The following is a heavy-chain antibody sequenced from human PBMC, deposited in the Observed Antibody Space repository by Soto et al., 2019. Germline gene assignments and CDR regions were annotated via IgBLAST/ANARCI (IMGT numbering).Heavy chain of an antibody. V-gene: IGHV1-3*01. CDR2: INAGNGNT. D-gene: IGHD2-2*01. CDR3: AREGYCSSTSCYYFDY. CDR1: GYTFTSYA. Sequence: GASVKVSCKASGYTFTSYAMHWVRQAPGQRLEWMGWINAGNGNTKYSQKFQGRVTITRDTSASTAYMELSSLRSEDTAVYYCAREGYCSSTSCYYFDYWGQGTLVTVSS. J-gene: IGHJ4*02.